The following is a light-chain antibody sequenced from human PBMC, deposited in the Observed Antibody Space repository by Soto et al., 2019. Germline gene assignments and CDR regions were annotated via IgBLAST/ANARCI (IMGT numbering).Light chain of an antibody. Sequence: QPVLTQSPSASASLGASVKLTCTLSSGHSSYAIAWHQQQPEKGPRYLMKLNSDGSHYKGDGIPDRFSGSSSGAERYLTISSLQSEDEADYYCQTWDTGILVFGGGTKLTVL. CDR2: LNSDGSH. J-gene: IGLJ2*01. CDR1: SGHSSYA. CDR3: QTWDTGILV. V-gene: IGLV4-69*01.